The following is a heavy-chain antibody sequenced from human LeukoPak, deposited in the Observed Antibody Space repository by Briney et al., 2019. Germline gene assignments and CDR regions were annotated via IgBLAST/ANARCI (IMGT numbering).Heavy chain of an antibody. CDR1: GGSIITSSFY. J-gene: IGHJ4*02. Sequence: SETLSLTSTVSGGSIITSSFYWGWIRQPPGKGLEWIGDIYYSGSTYYNPSLKSRVTISVDTSNNQFSLRLSSVTAADTAMYYCARRLWGDYFDYWGQGTLVTVSA. D-gene: IGHD3-16*01. CDR3: ARRLWGDYFDY. CDR2: IYYSGST. V-gene: IGHV4-39*01.